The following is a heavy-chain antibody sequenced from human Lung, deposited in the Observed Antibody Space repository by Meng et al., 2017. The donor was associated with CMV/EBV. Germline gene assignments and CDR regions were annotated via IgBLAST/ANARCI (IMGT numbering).Heavy chain of an antibody. CDR1: GYTFTDFY. V-gene: IGHV1-2*02. J-gene: IGHJ4*02. D-gene: IGHD3-3*01. CDR3: ARGPSASVWSGYHEY. Sequence: ASVKVSCKASGYTFTDFYIHWVRLAPGQGLEWMGRINPYSGDTHFAQNFQGRVTMTRDTSISTAYMELTSLKSDDTAIYYCARGPSASVWSGYHEYWGQGAXVTVSS. CDR2: INPYSGDT.